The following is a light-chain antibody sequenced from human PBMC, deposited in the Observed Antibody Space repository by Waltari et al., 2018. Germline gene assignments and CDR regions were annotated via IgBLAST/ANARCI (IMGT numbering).Light chain of an antibody. CDR2: KAS. CDR3: QQFDTYPWT. J-gene: IGKJ1*01. V-gene: IGKV1-5*03. Sequence: DIQLTQSPSTLSASVGHRVTITCRASQAIGTWLAWYQQTPGKAPKLLVYKASRLQSGVPSRFSGSGSGTEFTLTITSLQPEDFATFYCQQFDTYPWTFGQGTKVDIK. CDR1: QAIGTW.